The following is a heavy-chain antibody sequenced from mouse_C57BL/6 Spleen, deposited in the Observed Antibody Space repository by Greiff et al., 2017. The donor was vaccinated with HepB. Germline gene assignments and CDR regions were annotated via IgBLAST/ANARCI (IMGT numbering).Heavy chain of an antibody. CDR1: GYTFTSYW. CDR2: IDPSDSYT. CDR3: ARKGDSAGWLAN. J-gene: IGHJ3*01. D-gene: IGHD3-2*02. V-gene: IGHV1-59*01. Sequence: VQLQQPGAELVRPGTSVKLSCKASGYTFTSYWMHWVKQRPGQGLEWIGVIDPSDSYTNYNQKFKGKATLTVATSASTAYMQLSSLTSEDSAVYYGARKGDSAGWLANGGQGTLVTVSA.